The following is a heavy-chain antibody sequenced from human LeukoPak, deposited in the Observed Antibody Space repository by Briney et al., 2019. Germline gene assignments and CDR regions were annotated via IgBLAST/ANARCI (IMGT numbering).Heavy chain of an antibody. D-gene: IGHD6-13*01. CDR3: ARDLPYSSSWESIDY. CDR2: ISSYNGNT. CDR1: GYTFTSYG. Sequence: RASVKVSCKASGYTFTSYGIIWVRQAPGQGLEWMGWISSYNGNTNYAQKIQGRVTMTTDTSTSTACMELRSLRSDDTAVYYCARDLPYSSSWESIDYWGQGTLVTVSS. V-gene: IGHV1-18*01. J-gene: IGHJ4*02.